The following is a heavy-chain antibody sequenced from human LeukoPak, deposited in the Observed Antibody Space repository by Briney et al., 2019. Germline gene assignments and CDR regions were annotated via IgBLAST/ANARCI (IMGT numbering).Heavy chain of an antibody. D-gene: IGHD3-10*01. CDR1: GFTFSSYA. CDR2: ISGSGGST. CDR3: AKEMGFKIREVMLGFFEY. V-gene: IGHV3-23*01. J-gene: IGHJ4*02. Sequence: QTGGSLRLSRAASGFTFSSYAMSWVRQAPGKGLEWVSSISGSGGSTYYADSVKGRFTISRDNSKKTLYLEMNSLRAEDTAVYYCAKEMGFKIREVMLGFFEYWGQGTLVTVSS.